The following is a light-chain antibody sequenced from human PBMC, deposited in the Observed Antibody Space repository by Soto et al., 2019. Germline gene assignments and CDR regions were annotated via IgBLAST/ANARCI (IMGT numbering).Light chain of an antibody. Sequence: TQSPGTLSLSPGERATLSCRASQTISNYLTWYQQRPGKAPKLLIYRSSILQNGVPSRFSGSGSGTEFTLTISSLQPDDFATYYCQQYYIYATFGQGTRVEI. J-gene: IGKJ1*01. V-gene: IGKV1-5*03. CDR1: QTISNY. CDR2: RSS. CDR3: QQYYIYAT.